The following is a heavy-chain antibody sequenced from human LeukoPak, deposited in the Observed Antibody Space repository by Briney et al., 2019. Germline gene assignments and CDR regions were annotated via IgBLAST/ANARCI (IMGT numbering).Heavy chain of an antibody. V-gene: IGHV1-2*02. CDR3: ARALYYDSSGYYSSSYYYFQH. D-gene: IGHD3-22*01. J-gene: IGHJ1*01. CDR1: GYTFTSYY. Sequence: ASVKVSCKASGYTFTSYYLHWVRQAPGQGLEGMGWINPNSGGTNYAQKFQGRVTMTRDTSISTASMELSRLRSDDTAEYYCARALYYDSSGYYSSSYYYFQHWGQGTLVTVSS. CDR2: INPNSGGT.